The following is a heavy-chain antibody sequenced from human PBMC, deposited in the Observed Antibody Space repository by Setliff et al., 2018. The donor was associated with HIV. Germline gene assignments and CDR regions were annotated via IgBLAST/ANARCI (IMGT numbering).Heavy chain of an antibody. Sequence: PSQTLSLTCTVSGGSISSSSYYWGWIRQPPGKGLEWIGYISYSGSTNYNPSLKSRVTILVDTSKNHFSLKLTSVTAADTAVYYCARGPTRFYFDYWGQGTLVTVSS. CDR3: ARGPTRFYFDY. CDR1: GGSISSSSYY. J-gene: IGHJ4*02. CDR2: ISYSGST. D-gene: IGHD1-1*01. V-gene: IGHV4-61*03.